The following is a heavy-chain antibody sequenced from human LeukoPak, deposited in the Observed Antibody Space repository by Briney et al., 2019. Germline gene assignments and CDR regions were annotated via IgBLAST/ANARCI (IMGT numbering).Heavy chain of an antibody. J-gene: IGHJ3*02. V-gene: IGHV3-20*04. D-gene: IGHD1-26*01. Sequence: GGSLRLSCAASGFTFDDHDMSWVRQAPGKGLEWVSHINWNGGSTGYADSVKGRFTISRDNAKNSLYLQMNSLRAEDTAVYYCARAGYSGNYRDAFDIWGQGTMVTVSS. CDR2: INWNGGST. CDR1: GFTFDDHD. CDR3: ARAGYSGNYRDAFDI.